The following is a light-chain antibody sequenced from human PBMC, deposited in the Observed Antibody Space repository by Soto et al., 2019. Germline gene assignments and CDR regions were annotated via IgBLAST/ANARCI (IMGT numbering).Light chain of an antibody. CDR3: QQYNNWPPT. CDR1: QSVRSN. V-gene: IGKV3-15*01. Sequence: EIMMTQSPVTLSVSPGERATLSCRASQSVRSNLGWYQQKSGQAPRLLIYGASTRATGAPARFSGSGSGTEFTLTISSLQSEDFAVYYCQQYNNWPPTFGQGTKV. J-gene: IGKJ1*01. CDR2: GAS.